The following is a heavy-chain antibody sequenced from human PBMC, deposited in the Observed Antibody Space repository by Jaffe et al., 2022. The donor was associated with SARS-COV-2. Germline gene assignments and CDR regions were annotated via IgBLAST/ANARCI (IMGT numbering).Heavy chain of an antibody. J-gene: IGHJ3*01. CDR2: MSGSGGST. D-gene: IGHD3-10*01. CDR3: ARALDTMVRGVSAFDL. V-gene: IGHV3-23*04. Sequence: EVQLVESGGGLVQPGGSLRLSCAASGFSFKNYAMSWVRQAPGKGLEWVSAMSGSGGSTYYPDSVKGLFTISRDNSKNTLYLQMNSLRAEDTAVYYCARALDTMVRGVSAFDLWGQGTMVTVSS. CDR1: GFSFKNYA.